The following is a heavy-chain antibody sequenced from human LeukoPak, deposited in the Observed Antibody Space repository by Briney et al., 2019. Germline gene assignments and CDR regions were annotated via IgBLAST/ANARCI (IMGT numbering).Heavy chain of an antibody. J-gene: IGHJ4*02. Sequence: SETLSLTCTVSGGSISSYYWSWIRQPPGKGLEWIGYIYYSGSTNYNPSLKSRVTISIDTSKNQFSLKLSPVTAADTAVYYCARGLAYCGGDCFDYWGQGTLVTVSS. V-gene: IGHV4-59*01. CDR2: IYYSGST. CDR3: ARGLAYCGGDCFDY. D-gene: IGHD2-21*01. CDR1: GGSISSYY.